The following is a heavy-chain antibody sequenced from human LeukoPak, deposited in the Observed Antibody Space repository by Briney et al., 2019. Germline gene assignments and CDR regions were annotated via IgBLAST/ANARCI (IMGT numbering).Heavy chain of an antibody. V-gene: IGHV4-34*01. CDR1: GGSFSGYY. CDR2: INHSGST. Sequence: SETLSLTCAVYGGSFSGYYWRWLRQPPGKGLEWIGEINHSGSTNYNPSLKSRVNISVDTSKNQFSLKLSSVTAADTAVYYCASRSGSYYNDYWGQGTLVTVSS. D-gene: IGHD3-10*01. CDR3: ASRSGSYYNDY. J-gene: IGHJ4*02.